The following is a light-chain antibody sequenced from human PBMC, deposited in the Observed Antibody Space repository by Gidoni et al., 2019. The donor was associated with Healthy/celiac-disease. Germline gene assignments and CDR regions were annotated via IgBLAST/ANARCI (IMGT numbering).Light chain of an antibody. V-gene: IGLV3-19*01. CDR2: GKN. CDR1: SLRSYY. J-gene: IGLJ2*01. Sequence: SSELTQDPAVAVALGQTVRITCQGDSLRSYYASWYQQKPGQAPVLVIYGKNNRPSGIPDRFSGSSSGNTASLTLPGAQAEDEADYYFNSRALSGNHLVFGGGTKLTVL. CDR3: NSRALSGNHLV.